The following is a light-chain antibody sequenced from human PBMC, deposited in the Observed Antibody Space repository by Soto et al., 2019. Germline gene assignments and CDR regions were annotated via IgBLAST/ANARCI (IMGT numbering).Light chain of an antibody. V-gene: IGLV2-14*01. Sequence: QSALTQPAYVSGSLGQSITISCTGTSSDVGAYNYVSWYQQHPDKAPKLLIFEVTNRPSGVSGRFSGSKSGITASLSISGLQPEDEADYYCTSYSSSSPVLFGGGTKVTVL. CDR2: EVT. CDR1: SSDVGAYNY. J-gene: IGLJ2*01. CDR3: TSYSSSSPVL.